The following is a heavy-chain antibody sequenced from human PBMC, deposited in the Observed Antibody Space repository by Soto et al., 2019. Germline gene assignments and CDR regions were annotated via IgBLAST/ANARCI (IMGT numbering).Heavy chain of an antibody. J-gene: IGHJ4*02. D-gene: IGHD6-13*01. CDR3: ARDLTTGTRYFDY. CDR2: ISSSSSYI. V-gene: IGHV3-21*01. CDR1: GFTFSSYS. Sequence: EVRLVESGGGLVKPGGSLRLSCAASGFTFSSYSMNWVRQAPGKGLEWVSSISSSSSYIYYADSVKGRFTISRDNAKNSLYLQMNSLRAEDTAVYYCARDLTTGTRYFDYWGQGTLVTVSS.